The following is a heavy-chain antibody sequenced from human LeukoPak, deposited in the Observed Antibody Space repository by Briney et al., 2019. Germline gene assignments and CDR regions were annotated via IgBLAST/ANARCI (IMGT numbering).Heavy chain of an antibody. Sequence: SETLSLTCIVSGGSISTYYWSWIRQPPGKGLEWMGYIYYSGSTNYNPSLESRVTISVDTSKNHFSLNVTSVTAAGTAVYYCARGYSGSSYYFDVWGQGTLVTVSS. CDR1: GGSISTYY. CDR2: IYYSGST. J-gene: IGHJ4*02. CDR3: ARGYSGSSYYFDV. D-gene: IGHD5-12*01. V-gene: IGHV4-59*01.